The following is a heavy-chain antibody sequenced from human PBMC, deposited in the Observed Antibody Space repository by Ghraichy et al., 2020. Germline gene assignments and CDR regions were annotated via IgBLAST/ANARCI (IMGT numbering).Heavy chain of an antibody. D-gene: IGHD2-2*01. CDR2: ISGHNGDT. V-gene: IGHV1-18*04. J-gene: IGHJ5*02. CDR1: GYTFASHA. CDR3: ANCSSSSCYFYDP. Sequence: ASVKVSCKASGYTFASHAISWVRQAPGQGLEWMGWISGHNGDTNYAQKFQGRVTMITDTSTNTASMELRSLRSDDTAVYYCANCSSSSCYFYDPWGQGTLVTVSS.